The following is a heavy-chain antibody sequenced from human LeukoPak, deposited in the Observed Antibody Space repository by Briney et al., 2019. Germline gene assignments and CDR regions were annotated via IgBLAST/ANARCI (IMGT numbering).Heavy chain of an antibody. CDR2: FYYSGTT. D-gene: IGHD3-10*01. J-gene: IGHJ4*02. CDR1: GGSFSGYY. CDR3: ARDQFYFDSRTYYRGLDF. Sequence: SETLSLTCAVYGGSFSGYYWSWIRQPPGKGLEWIGYFYYSGTTNYNPSLKSRVTISAVTSKNQFSLKLTSVTAADTAVYYCARDQFYFDSRTYYRGLDFWGQGILVTVSS. V-gene: IGHV4-59*01.